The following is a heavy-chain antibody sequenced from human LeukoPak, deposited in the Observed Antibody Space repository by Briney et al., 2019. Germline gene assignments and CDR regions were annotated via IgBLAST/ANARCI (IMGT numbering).Heavy chain of an antibody. D-gene: IGHD6-13*01. V-gene: IGHV1-46*01. CDR3: ASDQGSSSWYYYYGMDV. J-gene: IGHJ6*02. CDR2: INPSGGST. CDR1: RYTFTSYY. Sequence: ASVKVSCKASRYTFTSYYMHWVRQAPGQGLEWMGIINPSGGSTTYAQKFQGRVTMTRDTSTSTVYMELSSLRSEDTAVYYCASDQGSSSWYYYYGMDVWGQGTTVTVSS.